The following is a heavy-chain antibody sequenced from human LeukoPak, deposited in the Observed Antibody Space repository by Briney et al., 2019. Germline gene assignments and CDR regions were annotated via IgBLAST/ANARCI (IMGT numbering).Heavy chain of an antibody. CDR1: GGSISSNNW. CDR3: ARQGGVYYGSGSYPY. D-gene: IGHD3-10*01. V-gene: IGHV4/OR15-8*01. Sequence: SETLSLTCVVSGGSISSNNWWSWVRQPPGKGLEWIGEIHHSGSPNYHPSLKSRVTMSLDKSKNQFSLKLSSVTAADTAVYYCARQGGVYYGSGSYPYWGQGILVTVSS. J-gene: IGHJ4*02. CDR2: IHHSGSP.